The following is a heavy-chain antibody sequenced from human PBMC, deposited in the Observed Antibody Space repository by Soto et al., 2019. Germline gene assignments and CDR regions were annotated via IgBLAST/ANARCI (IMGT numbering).Heavy chain of an antibody. J-gene: IGHJ4*02. V-gene: IGHV3-23*01. CDR1: GFSFSKFA. CDR2: ITGTGGSI. D-gene: IGHD2-21*01. CDR3: AKDAVFGAGLWLPAD. Sequence: PGGSLRLSCAGSGFSFSKFAMIWVRQAPGKGQEWVSGITGTGGSIEYADSVKGRFTISRDNSKNMVYLQMNSLRFEDTAIYYYAKDAVFGAGLWLPADWGPVTMATV.